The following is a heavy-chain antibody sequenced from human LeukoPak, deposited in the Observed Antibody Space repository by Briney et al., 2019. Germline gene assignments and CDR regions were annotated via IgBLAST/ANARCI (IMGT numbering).Heavy chain of an antibody. J-gene: IGHJ5*02. V-gene: IGHV3-30*02. CDR2: IRYDGSNK. Sequence: PGGSLRLSCAASGFTFSSYGMHWVRQAPGKGLEWVAFIRYDGSNKYYADSVKGRFTISRDNSKNTLYLQMNSLRAEDTAVYYCAKDIVTYPDWFDPWGQGTLVTVSS. D-gene: IGHD2/OR15-2a*01. CDR3: AKDIVTYPDWFDP. CDR1: GFTFSSYG.